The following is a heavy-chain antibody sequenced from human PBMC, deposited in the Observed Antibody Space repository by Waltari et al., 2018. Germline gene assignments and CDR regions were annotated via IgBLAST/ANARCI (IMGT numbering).Heavy chain of an antibody. CDR3: AKVSYCSDTSCFWYFQN. CDR2: IDTGGST. CDR1: GFTASSSA. V-gene: IGHV3-23*01. Sequence: EVQLLESGGGLVQPGGSLRLSCAASGFTASSSAMSWVRQAPGKGLEWVSVIDTGGSTFYSDSGKGRFTISRDSSKNTLYLQMNSLRAEDTAVYYCAKVSYCSDTSCFWYFQNWGQGTLVTVSS. D-gene: IGHD2-2*01. J-gene: IGHJ1*01.